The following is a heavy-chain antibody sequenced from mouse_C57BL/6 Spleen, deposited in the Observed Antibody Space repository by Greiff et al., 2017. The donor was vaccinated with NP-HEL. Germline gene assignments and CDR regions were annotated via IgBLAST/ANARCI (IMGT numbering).Heavy chain of an antibody. CDR2: IRSKSNNYAT. CDR3: LRQCYGCWYYDV. J-gene: IGHJ1*03. V-gene: IGHV10-1*01. Sequence: EVQLVESGGGLVQPKGSLKFSCAASGFSFNTYAMNWVRQAPGKGLEWVARIRSKSNNYATYYFASVKDRFTISRDDSECLLYLQMINLKSVDTAKYDCLRQCYGCWYYDVWGTGTTVTVSS. CDR1: GFSFNTYA. D-gene: IGHD2-2*01.